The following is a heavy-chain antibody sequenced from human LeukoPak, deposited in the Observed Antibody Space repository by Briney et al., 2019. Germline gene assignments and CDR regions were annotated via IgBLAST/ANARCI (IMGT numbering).Heavy chain of an antibody. Sequence: ASVTVSCKASGYTLTGYYMHWVRQAPGQGLEWMGWINPNSGGTNYAQKFQGRVTMTRDTSISTAYMELSRLRSDDTAVYYCARVVVAATGTWFDPWGRGTLVTVSS. D-gene: IGHD2-15*01. CDR2: INPNSGGT. CDR3: ARVVVAATGTWFDP. J-gene: IGHJ5*02. CDR1: GYTLTGYY. V-gene: IGHV1-2*02.